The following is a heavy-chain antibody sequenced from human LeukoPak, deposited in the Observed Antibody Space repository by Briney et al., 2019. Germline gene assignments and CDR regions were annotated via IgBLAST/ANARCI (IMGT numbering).Heavy chain of an antibody. CDR1: GGSFSGYY. CDR3: VRHKDPGSYYYYYGLDV. V-gene: IGHV4-34*01. Sequence: SETLSLTCAVYGGSFSGYYWSWIRQPPGQGLEWFGEINHSGSTNYNPSLKSRVTISVYTSKNQFSLKLSSVTAADPAFYYCVRHKDPGSYYYYYGLDVWGQGTTVTVSS. CDR2: INHSGST. J-gene: IGHJ6*02.